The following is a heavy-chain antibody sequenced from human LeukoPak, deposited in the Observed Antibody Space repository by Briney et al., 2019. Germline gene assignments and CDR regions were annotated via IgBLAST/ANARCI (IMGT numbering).Heavy chain of an antibody. CDR3: TKDYCSGASCPFDC. Sequence: PGESLRLSCAASGFTFKNYAMNWVRQAPGKGLEWVSAISGSGSNKYYADPVKGRFTISRDNSKNTLYLKMNGLKAEDTAVYYCTKDYCSGASCPFDCWGQGTLVTVSS. CDR1: GFTFKNYA. V-gene: IGHV3-23*01. D-gene: IGHD2-15*01. J-gene: IGHJ4*02. CDR2: ISGSGSNK.